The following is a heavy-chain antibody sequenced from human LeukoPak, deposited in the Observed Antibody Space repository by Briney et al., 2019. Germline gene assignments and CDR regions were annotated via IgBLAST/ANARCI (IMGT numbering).Heavy chain of an antibody. CDR1: GLGFRNYA. CDR2: IRVIGGDI. D-gene: IGHD4-17*01. J-gene: IGHJ3*01. V-gene: IGHV3-23*01. Sequence: GGSLRLSCVASGLGFRNYAMTWVRRAPGKGLEGGSVIRVIGGDIRYADSVKGRFTISRDNSVNALYLQMNRLRAEDTAVYYCGKDPNGDYIGAFDFWGQGTMVTVSS. CDR3: GKDPNGDYIGAFDF.